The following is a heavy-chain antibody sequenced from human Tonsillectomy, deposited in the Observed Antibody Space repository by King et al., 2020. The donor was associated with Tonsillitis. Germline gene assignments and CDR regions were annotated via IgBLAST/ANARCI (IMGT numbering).Heavy chain of an antibody. Sequence: VQLVESGGGLVKPGGSLRLSCAASGFTFSDYYMSWIRQAPGKGLEWGSYISSSSSTIYYADSVKGRFTITRENAKNSLYLQKNSLRAEDTAVYYCARARGIAAAGAYFDYWGQGTLVTVSS. D-gene: IGHD6-13*01. CDR1: GFTFSDYY. CDR2: ISSSSSTI. V-gene: IGHV3-11*01. J-gene: IGHJ4*02. CDR3: ARARGIAAAGAYFDY.